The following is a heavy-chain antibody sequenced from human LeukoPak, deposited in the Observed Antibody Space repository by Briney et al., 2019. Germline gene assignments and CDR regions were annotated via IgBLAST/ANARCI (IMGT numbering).Heavy chain of an antibody. CDR2: IKQDGSKK. CDR3: TRVGYIDEGIDY. J-gene: IGHJ4*02. Sequence: RAGGSLRLSCTASEFTFSSYWMSWVRQAPGKGLEWVANIKQDGSKKSYVDSVKGRFTISRDNAKNSLYLQMNSLRAEDTAIYYCTRVGYIDEGIDYWGQGTLVTVSS. D-gene: IGHD5-24*01. CDR1: EFTFSSYW. V-gene: IGHV3-7*04.